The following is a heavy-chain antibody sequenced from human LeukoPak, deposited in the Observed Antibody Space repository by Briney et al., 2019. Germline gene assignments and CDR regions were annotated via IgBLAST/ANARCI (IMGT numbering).Heavy chain of an antibody. J-gene: IGHJ6*04. D-gene: IGHD3-3*01. Sequence: GSLRLSCAASGFTFSSYWMSWVRQAPGKGLEWVANIKQDGSEKNYVDSVKGRFTISRDNAKNSLYLQMNSLRAEDTAVYYCAGGGARSGYYCLDVWGKGTTVTVSS. CDR1: GFTFSSYW. CDR2: IKQDGSEK. CDR3: AGGGARSGYYCLDV. V-gene: IGHV3-7*01.